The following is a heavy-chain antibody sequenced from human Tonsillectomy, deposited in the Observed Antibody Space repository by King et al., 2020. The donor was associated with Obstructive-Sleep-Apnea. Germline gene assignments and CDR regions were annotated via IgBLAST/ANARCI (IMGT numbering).Heavy chain of an antibody. CDR1: GFTFKNAW. Sequence: VQLVESGGDLVKPGGSLRLSCAASGFTFKNAWMSWVRQAPGKGLEWVGRIKSKSDGGKTDYAAFVKGRFTISREDSKNTLYLQMYSLKTEDTAIYYFTTEGFWGQGTLVTVSS. J-gene: IGHJ4*02. CDR2: IKSKSDGGKT. CDR3: TTEGF. V-gene: IGHV3-15*01.